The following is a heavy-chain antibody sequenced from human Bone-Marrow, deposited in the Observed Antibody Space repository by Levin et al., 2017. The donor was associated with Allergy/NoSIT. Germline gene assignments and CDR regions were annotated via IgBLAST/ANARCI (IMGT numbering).Heavy chain of an antibody. CDR1: GFTFSSST. D-gene: IGHD6-13*01. CDR3: AKGYGSSWYAWFVP. V-gene: IGHV3-23*01. J-gene: IGHJ5*02. CDR2: ISDSGGRP. Sequence: GESLKISCAASGFTFSSSTMTWVRQAPGKGLEWVAAISDSGGRPYYADSVRGRFTISRDNSKNTLYLQMNSLRAEDTAIYYCAKGYGSSWYAWFVPWGQGTLVTVSS.